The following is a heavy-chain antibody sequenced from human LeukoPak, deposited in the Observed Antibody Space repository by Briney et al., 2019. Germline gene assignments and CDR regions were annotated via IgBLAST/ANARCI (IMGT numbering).Heavy chain of an antibody. CDR2: INHSGST. J-gene: IGHJ4*02. CDR3: ARVSPPY. CDR1: GGSISSHY. Sequence: SETLSLTCTVSGGSISSHYWSWIRQPPGKGLEWIGEINHSGSTNFNPSLKSRVTISVDTSKNQFSLKLSSVTAADTAVYYCARVSPPYWGQGTLVTVSS. V-gene: IGHV4-34*01.